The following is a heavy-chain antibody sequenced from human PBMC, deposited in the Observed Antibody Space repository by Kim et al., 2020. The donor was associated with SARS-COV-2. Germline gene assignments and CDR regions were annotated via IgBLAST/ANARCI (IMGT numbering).Heavy chain of an antibody. J-gene: IGHJ6*02. Sequence: GGSLRLSCAASGFTFSSYEMNWVRQAPGKGLEWVSYISSSGSTIYYADSVKGRFTISRDNAKNSLYLQMNSLRAEDTAVYYCAREYYYDSSGYYSMYYGMDVWGQGTTVTV. D-gene: IGHD3-22*01. CDR3: AREYYYDSSGYYSMYYGMDV. V-gene: IGHV3-48*03. CDR1: GFTFSSYE. CDR2: ISSSGSTI.